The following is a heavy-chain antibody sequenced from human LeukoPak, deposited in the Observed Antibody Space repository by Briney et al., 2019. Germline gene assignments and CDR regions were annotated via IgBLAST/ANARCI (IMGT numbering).Heavy chain of an antibody. V-gene: IGHV3-33*06. CDR1: GFTFSRHG. J-gene: IGHJ3*02. CDR2: IWYDETNK. Sequence: GGSLRLSCVASGFTFSRHGMHWVRQAPGKGLEWVAVIWYDETNKHYADSVKGRFTIFRDNSKNILYLQMNSLRAEDTAIYYCAKRGGGTMFAFDIWGQGTMVTVSS. D-gene: IGHD3-10*02. CDR3: AKRGGGTMFAFDI.